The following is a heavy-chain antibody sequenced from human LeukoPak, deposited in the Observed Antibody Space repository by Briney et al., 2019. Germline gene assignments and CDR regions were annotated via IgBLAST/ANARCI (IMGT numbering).Heavy chain of an antibody. Sequence: PGGSLRLSCAASGFTFNSYGMHWVRQAPGKGLEWVAFIRYDGSNKYYADSVKGRFTISRDNSKNTLYLQMNSLRAEDTAVYYCAKGSRYYGSGSYYKTPQGPLDYWGQGTLVTVSS. J-gene: IGHJ4*02. CDR3: AKGSRYYGSGSYYKTPQGPLDY. CDR1: GFTFNSYG. CDR2: IRYDGSNK. D-gene: IGHD3-10*01. V-gene: IGHV3-30*02.